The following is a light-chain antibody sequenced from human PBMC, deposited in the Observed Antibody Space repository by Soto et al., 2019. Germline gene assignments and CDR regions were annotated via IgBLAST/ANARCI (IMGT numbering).Light chain of an antibody. J-gene: IGLJ1*01. V-gene: IGLV2-14*01. Sequence: QSALTQPASVSGSPGQSITISCTGTSSDVGGYNYVSWYQQHPGKAPKLMIYDVSNRPSGISNRFSGSKSGNTASLTISGLQAEDEADYYCSLYTGSRTSGLGTGTKATVL. CDR1: SSDVGGYNY. CDR3: SLYTGSRTSG. CDR2: DVS.